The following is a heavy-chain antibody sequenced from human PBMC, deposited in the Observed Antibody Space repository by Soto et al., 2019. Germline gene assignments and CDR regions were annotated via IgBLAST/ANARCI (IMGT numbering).Heavy chain of an antibody. CDR2: IIPIFGTA. J-gene: IGHJ5*02. CDR3: ARSGLTAARNSRPVWLFDP. Sequence: SVKVSCKASGGTFSSYAISWVRQAPGQGLEWMGGIIPIFGTANYAQKFQGRVTITADESTSTAYMELSSLRSEDTAVYYCARSGLTAARNSRPVWLFDPRGQRTPVTVSS. D-gene: IGHD6-6*01. V-gene: IGHV1-69*13. CDR1: GGTFSSYA.